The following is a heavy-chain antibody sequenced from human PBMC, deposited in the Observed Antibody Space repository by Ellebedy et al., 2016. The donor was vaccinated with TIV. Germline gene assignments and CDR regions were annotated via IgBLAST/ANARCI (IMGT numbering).Heavy chain of an antibody. D-gene: IGHD3-22*01. CDR3: IRSSGYLDY. J-gene: IGHJ4*02. CDR1: GFIFSSYW. V-gene: IGHV3-74*01. CDR2: INSDGSST. Sequence: GESLKISXAASGFIFSSYWMHWLRQAPGKGLVWVSRINSDGSSTSYADSVKGRFTISRDNAKNTLYLQMNSLRAEDTAVYYCIRSSGYLDYWGQGTLVTVSS.